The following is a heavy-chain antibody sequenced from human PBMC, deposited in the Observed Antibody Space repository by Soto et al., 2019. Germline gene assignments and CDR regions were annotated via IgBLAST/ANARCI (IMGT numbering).Heavy chain of an antibody. CDR1: GYTFTSYY. Sequence: ASVKVSFKASGYTFTSYYMHWVRQAPGQGLEWMGIINPSGGSTSYAQKFQGRVTMTRDTSTSTVYMELSSLRSEDTAVYYCAREYSSSWYDYNWFDPWGQGTLVTVSS. D-gene: IGHD6-13*01. CDR2: INPSGGST. J-gene: IGHJ5*02. CDR3: AREYSSSWYDYNWFDP. V-gene: IGHV1-46*03.